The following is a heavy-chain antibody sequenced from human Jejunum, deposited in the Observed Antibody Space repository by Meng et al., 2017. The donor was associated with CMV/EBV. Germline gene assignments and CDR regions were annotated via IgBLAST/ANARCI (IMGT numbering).Heavy chain of an antibody. V-gene: IGHV3-21*01. D-gene: IGHD3-10*01. CDR3: ARRPTSG. CDR2: ITASSSHT. J-gene: IGHJ4*02. CDR1: GFIFRGYG. Sequence: RLSCAASGFIFRGYGMSWFRQAPGKGLEWVSSITASSSHTYYADSLKGRFTVSRDDAKSSLFLQMDSLRAEDTAMYYCARRPTSGWGQGTLVTVSS.